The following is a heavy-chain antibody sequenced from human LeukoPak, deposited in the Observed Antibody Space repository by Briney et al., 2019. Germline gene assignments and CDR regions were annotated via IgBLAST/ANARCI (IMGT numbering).Heavy chain of an antibody. Sequence: PGGSLRLSCAASGFTVSSDYMSWVRRAPGKGLERVSVIYSGGSTYYADSVKGRFTISRHNSKDTLYLQMNSLRAEDTAVYYCASSQTGSFDYWGQGTLVTVSS. CDR1: GFTVSSDY. V-gene: IGHV3-53*04. D-gene: IGHD1-1*01. J-gene: IGHJ4*02. CDR2: IYSGGST. CDR3: ASSQTGSFDY.